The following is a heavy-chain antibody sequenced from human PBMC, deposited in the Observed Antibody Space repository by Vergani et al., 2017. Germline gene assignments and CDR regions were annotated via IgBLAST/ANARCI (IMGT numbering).Heavy chain of an antibody. CDR1: GYTFGHFD. J-gene: IGHJ6*02. D-gene: IGHD1-26*01. CDR2: IRDDGSNT. CDR3: AKKGGSLYYYGVDV. V-gene: IGHV3-30*02. Sequence: QEQLLQSGGGVVQPGGSLRLSCIGSGYTFGHFDMHWVRQAPGKGLACVAFIRDDGSNTQYIDSVKGRFTLSRDNSKDTLFLPMNGLRPEDTGTYFCAKKGGSLYYYGVDVWGQGTTSTVSS.